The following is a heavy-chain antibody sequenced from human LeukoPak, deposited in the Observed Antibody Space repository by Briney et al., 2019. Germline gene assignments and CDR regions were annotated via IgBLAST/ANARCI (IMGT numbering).Heavy chain of an antibody. V-gene: IGHV4-39*07. J-gene: IGHJ4*02. Sequence: SETLSLTCTVSGGSISSSSYYWGWIRQPPGKGLEWIGSIYYSGSTYYNPSLKSRVTISVDTSKNQFSLKLSSVTAADTAVYYCARGPRYDYVWGSYRSHLYYFDYWGQGTLVTVSS. CDR2: IYYSGST. CDR3: ARGPRYDYVWGSYRSHLYYFDY. D-gene: IGHD3-16*02. CDR1: GGSISSSSYY.